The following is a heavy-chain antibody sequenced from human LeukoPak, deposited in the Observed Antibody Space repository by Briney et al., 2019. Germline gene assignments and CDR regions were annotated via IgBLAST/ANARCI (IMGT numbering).Heavy chain of an antibody. V-gene: IGHV1-2*02. J-gene: IGHJ3*02. CDR1: GYTFTGYY. CDR3: AAPGVYDFLSSYHHAFDI. D-gene: IGHD3-3*01. CDR2: INPNSGGT. Sequence: ASVKVSCKASGYTFTGYYMHWVRQAPAQGLEGMGWINPNSGGTNYAQKFQGRVTMTRDTSISTAYMELSRLRSDDTAVYYCAAPGVYDFLSSYHHAFDIWGQGTMVTVSS.